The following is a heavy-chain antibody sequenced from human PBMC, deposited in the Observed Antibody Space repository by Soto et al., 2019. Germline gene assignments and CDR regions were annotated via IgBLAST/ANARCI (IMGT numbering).Heavy chain of an antibody. D-gene: IGHD3-9*01. V-gene: IGHV3-23*04. Sequence: EVQLVESGGGLVQPGESLKLSCAVSGFTFRNYAMSWVRQAPGKGLEWVAGITGTGSSTSYSDSVRGRFTISRDNSKNTLYLLMNSLRAEDTAVYWCAKTLNSRLLNSWGQGALVTVSS. CDR3: AKTLNSRLLNS. J-gene: IGHJ4*02. CDR1: GFTFRNYA. CDR2: ITGTGSST.